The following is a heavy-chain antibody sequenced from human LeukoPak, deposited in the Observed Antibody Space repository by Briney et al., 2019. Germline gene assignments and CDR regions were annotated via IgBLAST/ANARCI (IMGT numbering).Heavy chain of an antibody. CDR2: IYSGGNT. D-gene: IGHD2-15*01. CDR3: ARGICSGGSCWIDY. Sequence: GGSLRLSCAASGFTVSSNHMTWVRQAPGKGLEWVSLIYSGGNTYSADSVKGRFTISRDNSRNTLYLQMNSLRAEDTAVYYCARGICSGGSCWIDYWGQGTLVTVSS. J-gene: IGHJ4*02. V-gene: IGHV3-53*01. CDR1: GFTVSSNH.